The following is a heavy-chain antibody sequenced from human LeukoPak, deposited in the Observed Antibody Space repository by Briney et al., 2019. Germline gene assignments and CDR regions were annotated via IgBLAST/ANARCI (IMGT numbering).Heavy chain of an antibody. Sequence: PGGSLGLSCATSGFTFNTYPMNWVRQAPGKGLVWVSSISSGSGSMFYIDSVRGRFTISRDNARNSLYLQMNSLRVEDTAVYYCLRGDRRDFWGQGTLVTVSS. V-gene: IGHV3-21*01. CDR2: ISSGSGSM. CDR1: GFTFNTYP. J-gene: IGHJ4*02. CDR3: LRGDRRDF.